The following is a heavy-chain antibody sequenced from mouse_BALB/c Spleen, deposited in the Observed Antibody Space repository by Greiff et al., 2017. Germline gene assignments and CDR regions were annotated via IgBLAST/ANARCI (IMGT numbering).Heavy chain of an antibody. D-gene: IGHD1-2*01. J-gene: IGHJ2*01. CDR3: AINSLLRGRGYFDY. V-gene: IGHV2-3*01. CDR2: IWGDGST. Sequence: VQVVESGPGLVAPSQSLSITCTVSGFSLTSYGVSWVRQPPGKGLEWLGVIWGDGSTNYHSALISRLSISKDNSKSQVFLKLNSLQTDDTATYYCAINSLLRGRGYFDYWGQGTTLTVSS. CDR1: GFSLTSYG.